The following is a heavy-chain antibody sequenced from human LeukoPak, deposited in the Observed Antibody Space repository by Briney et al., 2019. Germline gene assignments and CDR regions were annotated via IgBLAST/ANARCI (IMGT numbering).Heavy chain of an antibody. Sequence: GGSLRLSCAASGFTFSSYAMSWVRQAPGKGLDWVSGISGSGGRTYYADSVKGRFTISRDNSKNTLYLQMNSLRVEDTAVYYCAKDKLGGDIVVVPAAPTLDYWGQGTLVTASS. CDR2: ISGSGGRT. V-gene: IGHV3-23*01. CDR1: GFTFSSYA. J-gene: IGHJ4*02. D-gene: IGHD2-2*01. CDR3: AKDKLGGDIVVVPAAPTLDY.